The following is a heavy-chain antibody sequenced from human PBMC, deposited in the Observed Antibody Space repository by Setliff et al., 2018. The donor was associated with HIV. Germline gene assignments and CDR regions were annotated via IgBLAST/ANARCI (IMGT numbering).Heavy chain of an antibody. CDR3: ATDLHWAFDY. Sequence: PGGSLRLSCAASGFTFSSYGMHWVRQAPGKGLEWVGRVKSPSDGGTIDYAAPVHGRFTISRDNAKNSLYLQMNSLRAEDAAVYYCATDLHWAFDYWGQGSLVTVSS. D-gene: IGHD7-27*01. CDR2: VKSPSDGGTI. CDR1: GFTFSSYG. V-gene: IGHV3-15*01. J-gene: IGHJ4*02.